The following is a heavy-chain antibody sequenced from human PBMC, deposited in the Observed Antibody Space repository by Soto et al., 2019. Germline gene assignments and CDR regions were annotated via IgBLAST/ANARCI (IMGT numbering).Heavy chain of an antibody. V-gene: IGHV4-30-2*01. CDR3: AAGGGLPRYY. D-gene: IGHD5-12*01. CDR1: GGSISSGGYS. Sequence: QLQLQESGSGLVKPSQTLSLTCAVSGGSISSGGYSWSWIRQPPGKGLEWIGYIYHSGSTYYKLSLKSRVTISEDTSKTQFPRKLSSVTAADRAVYYCAAGGGLPRYYWGQGTLVTVSS. CDR2: IYHSGST. J-gene: IGHJ4*02.